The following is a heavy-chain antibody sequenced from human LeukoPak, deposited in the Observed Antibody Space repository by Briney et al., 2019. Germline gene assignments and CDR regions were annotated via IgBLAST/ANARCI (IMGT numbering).Heavy chain of an antibody. CDR2: ISSSGSTI. CDR3: ARTDYYDSSGYLYYFDY. V-gene: IGHV3-11*01. CDR1: GFTFSDYY. Sequence: GGSQRLSCAASGFTFSDYYMSWIRQAPGKGLEWVSYISSSGSTIYYADSVKGRFTISRDNAKNSLYLQMNSLRAEDTAVYYCARTDYYDSSGYLYYFDYWGQGTLVTVSS. D-gene: IGHD3-22*01. J-gene: IGHJ4*02.